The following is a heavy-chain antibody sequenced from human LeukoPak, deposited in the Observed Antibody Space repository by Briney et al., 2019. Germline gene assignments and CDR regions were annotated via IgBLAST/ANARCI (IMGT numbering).Heavy chain of an antibody. CDR1: GGSISSSSYY. CDR2: IYYSGST. V-gene: IGHV4-39*01. Sequence: PSETLSLTCTVSGGSISSSSYYWGWIRQPPGKGLEWIGSIYYSGSTYYNPSLKSRVTISVDTSKNQFSLKLSSVTAADTAVYYCASRLRGYSYGYLGDYFDYWGQGTLVTVSS. J-gene: IGHJ4*02. D-gene: IGHD5-18*01. CDR3: ASRLRGYSYGYLGDYFDY.